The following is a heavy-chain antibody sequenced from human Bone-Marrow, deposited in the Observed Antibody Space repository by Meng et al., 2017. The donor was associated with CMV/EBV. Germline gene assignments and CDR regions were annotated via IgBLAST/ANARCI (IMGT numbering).Heavy chain of an antibody. CDR3: ANDAGYCASDSCPTFDH. D-gene: IGHD2-2*01. V-gene: IGHV3-30*02. Sequence: GGSLRLSCAASGFIFSNFGMHWVRQVPGKGLEWVAFIRHDASNYYYADSVKGRFTISRDNSRNTLYLQMKSLRSEDTAVYYCANDAGYCASDSCPTFDHWGQGALVTVSS. J-gene: IGHJ4*02. CDR1: GFIFSNFG. CDR2: IRHDASNY.